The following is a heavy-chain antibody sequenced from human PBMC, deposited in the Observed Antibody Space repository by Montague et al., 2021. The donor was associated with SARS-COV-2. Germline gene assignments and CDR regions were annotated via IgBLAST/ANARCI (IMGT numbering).Heavy chain of an antibody. V-gene: IGHV4-59*01. CDR3: ARGGGYYNYGLGV. CDR2: IYYSGST. Sequence: SETLSLTCTVSGGSISNYYWSWIRQPPGRGLEWIGYIYYSGSTDYSPSLKSRVTISLDTPKNQFSLKVTSVTAADTAVYYCARGGGYYNYGLGVWGPGTTVTVSS. CDR1: GGSISNYY. D-gene: IGHD3-22*01. J-gene: IGHJ6*02.